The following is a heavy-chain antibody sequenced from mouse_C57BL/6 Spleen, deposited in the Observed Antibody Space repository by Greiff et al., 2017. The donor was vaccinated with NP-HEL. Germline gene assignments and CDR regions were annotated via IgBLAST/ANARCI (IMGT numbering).Heavy chain of an antibody. CDR3: ARYFDY. V-gene: IGHV1-54*01. CDR2: INPGSGGT. J-gene: IGHJ2*01. CDR1: GYAFTNYL. Sequence: VQLQESGAELVRPGTSVKVSCKASGYAFTNYLIEWVKQRPGQGLEWIGVINPGSGGTNYNEKFKGKATLTADKSSGTAYMQLSSLTSEDSAVYFCARYFDYWGQGTTLTVSS.